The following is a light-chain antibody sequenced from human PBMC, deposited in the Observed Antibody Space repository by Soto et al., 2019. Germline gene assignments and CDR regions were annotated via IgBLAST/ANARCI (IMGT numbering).Light chain of an antibody. CDR2: AAS. J-gene: IGKJ5*01. Sequence: DIQMTQSPSSLSASVGDRVTITCRASLSISNYLAWYQQKPGKIPNLLIYAASTLQAGVPSRFSGSGSGTEFTLTISSLQPDDFATYYCQQYNSYSPTFGQGTRLEI. CDR3: QQYNSYSPT. CDR1: LSISNY. V-gene: IGKV1-27*01.